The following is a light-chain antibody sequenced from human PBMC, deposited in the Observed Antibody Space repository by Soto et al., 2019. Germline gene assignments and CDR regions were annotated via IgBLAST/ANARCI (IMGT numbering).Light chain of an antibody. V-gene: IGKV1-12*01. CDR1: QDINKW. CDR2: TAS. Sequence: DIQMTQSPSSVSASVGDRVTITCRASQDINKWLAWYQQKSGLAPNLVIYTASRLHGGGPSRFSGSASGTDFTLTISSLQPEDVATYYCQQGKSFPLTFGGGTKVEI. CDR3: QQGKSFPLT. J-gene: IGKJ4*01.